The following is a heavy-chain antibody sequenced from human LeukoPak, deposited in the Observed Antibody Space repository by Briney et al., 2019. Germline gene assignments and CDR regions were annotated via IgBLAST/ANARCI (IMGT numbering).Heavy chain of an antibody. J-gene: IGHJ4*02. CDR3: ARAPSLYYGSGSYYVDY. CDR2: INPNSGGT. D-gene: IGHD3-10*01. V-gene: IGHV1-2*02. Sequence: ASVKVSCKASGYTFTSYYMHWVRPAPGQGLEWMGWINPNSGGTNYAQKFQGRVTMTRDTSISTAYMELSRLRSDDTAVYYCARAPSLYYGSGSYYVDYWGQGNLVTVSS. CDR1: GYTFTSYY.